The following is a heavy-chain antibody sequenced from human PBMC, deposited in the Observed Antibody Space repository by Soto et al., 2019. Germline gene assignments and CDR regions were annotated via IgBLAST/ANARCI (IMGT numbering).Heavy chain of an antibody. Sequence: WGSLRLSCVASGFTFSNGWMTWVRQAPGKGLEWVGRIKSKKDGGTTDYAAPVKGRFTVSRDDSENTLYLQMSSLKTEDSAMYYCTTDRGIGHRPAFDSWGQGTLVTVSS. D-gene: IGHD1-26*01. J-gene: IGHJ4*02. CDR1: GFTFSNGW. V-gene: IGHV3-15*01. CDR2: IKSKKDGGTT. CDR3: TTDRGIGHRPAFDS.